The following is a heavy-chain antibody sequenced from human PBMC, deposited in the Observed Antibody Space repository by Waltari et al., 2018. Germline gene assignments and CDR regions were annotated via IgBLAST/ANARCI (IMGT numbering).Heavy chain of an antibody. D-gene: IGHD6-6*01. CDR3: ARETFEYSSSSGDY. CDR1: GYSISSGYY. CDR2: IYHSGST. J-gene: IGHJ4*02. V-gene: IGHV4-38-2*02. Sequence: QVQLQESGPGLVKPSEPLSLTCAVSGYSISSGYYWGWIRQPPGKGLEWIGSIYHSGSTYYNPSLKSRVTISVDTSKNQFSLKLSSVTAADTAVYYCARETFEYSSSSGDYWGQGTLVTVSS.